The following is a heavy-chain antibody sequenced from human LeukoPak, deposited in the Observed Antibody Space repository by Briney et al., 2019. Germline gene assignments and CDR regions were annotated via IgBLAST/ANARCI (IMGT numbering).Heavy chain of an antibody. CDR3: ASSGKGRSFTVVTSLGSDLSVY. V-gene: IGHV1-69*13. D-gene: IGHD4-23*01. Sequence: GASVKVSCKASGGTFSSYTISWVRQAPGQGLEWMGGIIPIFGTPNYAQKFQGGVTITADESTSTAYMELSSLRSEDTAVYYCASSGKGRSFTVVTSLGSDLSVYWGQGTLVTVSS. CDR1: GGTFSSYT. CDR2: IIPIFGTP. J-gene: IGHJ4*02.